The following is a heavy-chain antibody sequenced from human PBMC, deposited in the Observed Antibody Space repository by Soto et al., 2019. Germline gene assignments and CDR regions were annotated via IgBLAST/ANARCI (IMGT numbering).Heavy chain of an antibody. CDR2: IYYSGST. CDR1: GGSISSYY. Sequence: SETLSLACTVSGGSISSYYWSWIRQPPGKGLEWIGYIYYSGSTNYNPSLKSRVTISVDTSKNQFSLKLSSVTAADTAVYYCARHHPDQWLVRLDYWGQGTLVTVSS. V-gene: IGHV4-59*08. D-gene: IGHD6-19*01. CDR3: ARHHPDQWLVRLDY. J-gene: IGHJ4*02.